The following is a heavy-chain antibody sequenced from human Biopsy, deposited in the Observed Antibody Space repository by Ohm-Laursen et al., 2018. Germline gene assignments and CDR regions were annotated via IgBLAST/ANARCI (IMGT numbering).Heavy chain of an antibody. J-gene: IGHJ3*01. V-gene: IGHV3-7*01. CDR3: ARDSGGGVSINGWYDALDL. CDR1: GFTFSQYW. D-gene: IGHD2-8*01. CDR2: INKDGSVT. Sequence: SLRLSCAAPGFTFSQYWMTWVRQSPGKGLEWVANINKDGSVTNYLDSVKGRFAVSRDNAKNSAYLQMNSLRTEDTAIYYCARDSGGGVSINGWYDALDLWGRGTTVTVSS.